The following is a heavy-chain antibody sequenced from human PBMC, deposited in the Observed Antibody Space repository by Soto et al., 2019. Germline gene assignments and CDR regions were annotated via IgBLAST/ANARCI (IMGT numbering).Heavy chain of an antibody. V-gene: IGHV4-39*01. J-gene: IGHJ3*02. Sequence: SETLSLTCTVSGGSISSRSYYWGWIRQPPGKGLEWIGSIYYSGSTYYNPSLKSRVTISVDTSKNQFSLKLSSVTAADTAVYYCARHDDGVADAFDIWGQGTMVTVSS. CDR2: IYYSGST. CDR3: ARHDDGVADAFDI. D-gene: IGHD2-8*01. CDR1: GGSISSRSYY.